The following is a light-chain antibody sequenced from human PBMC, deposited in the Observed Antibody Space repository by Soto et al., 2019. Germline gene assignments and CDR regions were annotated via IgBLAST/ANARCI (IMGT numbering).Light chain of an antibody. J-gene: IGKJ2*01. CDR1: QSVRNN. CDR2: AAS. V-gene: IGKV3-15*01. Sequence: EIVMTQSPATLSVSPGERATLSCRASQSVRNNLAWYQQKPGQAPSLLIYAASTGATGVPARFSGSGSETEFTLTISSVQFEDFAVYYCQQYNNWPYTFGQGTKVDI. CDR3: QQYNNWPYT.